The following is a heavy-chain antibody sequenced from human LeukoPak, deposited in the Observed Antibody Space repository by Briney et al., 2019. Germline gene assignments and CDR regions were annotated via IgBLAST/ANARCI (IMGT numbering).Heavy chain of an antibody. CDR3: ARAKPKNMVRGIIMRRESRYYFDY. D-gene: IGHD3-10*01. V-gene: IGHV3-53*01. J-gene: IGHJ4*02. CDR1: GFTVSSNY. CDR2: IYSGGST. Sequence: GGSLRLSCAASGFTVSSNYMSWVRQAPGKGLEWVSVIYSGGSTYYADSVKGRFTISRDNSKSTLYIQMNSLRAEDTAVYYCARAKPKNMVRGIIMRRESRYYFDYWGQGTLVTVSS.